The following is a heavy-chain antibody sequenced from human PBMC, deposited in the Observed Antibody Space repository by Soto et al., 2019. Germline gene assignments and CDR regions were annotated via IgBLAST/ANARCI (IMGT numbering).Heavy chain of an antibody. J-gene: IGHJ6*03. D-gene: IGHD5-18*01. V-gene: IGHV3-23*01. CDR2: ISGSGSST. Sequence: GGSLRLSCAASGFTFSSYVMTWVRQAPGRGLEWVSGISGSGSSTYYGDSVEGRFTISRDNSKNTLSLQMNSLRAEDTAVYFWVQAGYRYRRGWDYYYLDVWGKGTTVTVSS. CDR1: GFTFSSYV. CDR3: VQAGYRYRRGWDYYYLDV.